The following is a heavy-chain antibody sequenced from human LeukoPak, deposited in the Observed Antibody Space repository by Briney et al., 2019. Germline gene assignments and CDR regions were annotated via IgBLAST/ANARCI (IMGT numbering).Heavy chain of an antibody. D-gene: IGHD4-17*01. J-gene: IGHJ3*02. CDR1: GFTFDDYS. V-gene: IGHV3-43*01. CDR3: AKDSGGRGDYDAFDI. CDR2: ISWDGDNT. Sequence: GGSLRLSCAASGFTFDDYSMHWVRQAPGKGLEWVSLISWDGDNTYYADSVKGRFTISRDNSKNSLYLQMNSLRTEDTALYYCAKDSGGRGDYDAFDIWGQGTMVTVSS.